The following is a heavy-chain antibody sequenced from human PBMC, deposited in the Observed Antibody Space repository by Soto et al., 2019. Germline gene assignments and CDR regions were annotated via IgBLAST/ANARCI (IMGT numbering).Heavy chain of an antibody. CDR1: GFALSTSGLG. V-gene: IGHV2-5*01. CDR3: ARRTSCFAY. CDR2: LYCNDDT. J-gene: IGHJ4*02. Sequence: QITLKESGPTLVKPTQTLTLTCTFSGFALSTSGLGVAWIRQPPGKALEWLAMLYCNDDTRYNPSLRSRLTIGKDTSKHRAVLTMANVDPVDTATYSCARRTSCFAYWGQRTLVTVSS.